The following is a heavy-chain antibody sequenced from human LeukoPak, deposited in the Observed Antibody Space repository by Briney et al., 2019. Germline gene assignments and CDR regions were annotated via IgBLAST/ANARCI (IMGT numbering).Heavy chain of an antibody. D-gene: IGHD3-22*01. CDR2: IYYSGST. CDR1: GGSISSYY. CDR3: ARTASTYYYDSSGYGFDY. Sequence: SETLSLTCTVSGGSISSYYWSWTRQPPGKGLEWIGYIYYSGSTNYNPSLKSRVTISVDTSKNQFSLKLSSVTAADTAVYYCARTASTYYYDSSGYGFDYWGQGTLVTVSS. J-gene: IGHJ4*02. V-gene: IGHV4-59*01.